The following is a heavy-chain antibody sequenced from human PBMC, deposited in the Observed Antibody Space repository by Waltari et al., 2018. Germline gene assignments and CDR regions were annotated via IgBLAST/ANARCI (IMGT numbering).Heavy chain of an antibody. Sequence: QVQLVQSGAEVKKPGASVKVSCKVSGYTLTELSMHWVRQAPGKGLEGMGGFDTEEGETNYAQKFQGRVTMTEDTSTNTAYRELSSLRSEDTAVYYCAAGYCSSTSCYKYFQHWGQGTLVTVSS. V-gene: IGHV1-24*01. D-gene: IGHD2-2*02. CDR1: GYTLTELS. CDR3: AAGYCSSTSCYKYFQH. CDR2: FDTEEGET. J-gene: IGHJ1*01.